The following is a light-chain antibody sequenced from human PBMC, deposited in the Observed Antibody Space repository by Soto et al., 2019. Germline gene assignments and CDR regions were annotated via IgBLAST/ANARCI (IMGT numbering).Light chain of an antibody. Sequence: EIVLTHSPGILSLCPGEIATLSCRASQSVSNDFLAWYQQKPGQAPRLLIYGASSRATGIPDRFSGSGSGTDFTLTISRLEPEDFAVYYCQQYSSSPITFGQGTRLEIK. CDR3: QQYSSSPIT. CDR2: GAS. J-gene: IGKJ5*01. CDR1: QSVSNDF. V-gene: IGKV3-20*01.